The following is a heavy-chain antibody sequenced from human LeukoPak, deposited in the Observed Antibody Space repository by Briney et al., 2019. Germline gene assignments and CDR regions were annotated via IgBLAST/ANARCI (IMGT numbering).Heavy chain of an antibody. Sequence: GRSLRLSCAASGFTFSSYAMHWVRQAPGKGLEWVAVISYDGNNKYYADSVKGRFTISRDNSKNTLYLQMNSLRTENTAVYYCARGAPPDYWGQGTLVTVSS. CDR3: ARGAPPDY. V-gene: IGHV3-30-3*01. J-gene: IGHJ4*02. CDR1: GFTFSSYA. CDR2: ISYDGNNK.